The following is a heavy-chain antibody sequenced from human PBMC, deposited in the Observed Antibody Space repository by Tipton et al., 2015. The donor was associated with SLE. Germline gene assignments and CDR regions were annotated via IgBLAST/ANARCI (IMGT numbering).Heavy chain of an antibody. CDR2: IYSGGST. Sequence: GSLRLSCAASGFTVSINYMSWVRQAPGKGLEWVSVIYSGGSTYYADSVKGRFTISRDNSKNPLYLQMNSLRAEDTAVYYCARDGIGYCSSTSCYASDYWCQGTLVTVSS. J-gene: IGHJ4*02. CDR1: GFTVSINY. CDR3: ARDGIGYCSSTSCYASDY. D-gene: IGHD2-2*01. V-gene: IGHV3-66*01.